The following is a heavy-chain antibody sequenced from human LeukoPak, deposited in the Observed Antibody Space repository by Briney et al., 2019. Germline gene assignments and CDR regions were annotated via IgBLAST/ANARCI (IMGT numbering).Heavy chain of an antibody. CDR2: IYSGGST. Sequence: PGGSLRLSCAASGFTVSSNYMSWVRQAPGKGLEWVSVIYSGGSTYYSDSVKGRFTISRDNSKNTLYLQMNSLRAEDTAVYYCARTQLAPAAFDYWGQGTLVTVSS. J-gene: IGHJ4*02. V-gene: IGHV3-53*01. D-gene: IGHD2-2*01. CDR3: ARTQLAPAAFDY. CDR1: GFTVSSNY.